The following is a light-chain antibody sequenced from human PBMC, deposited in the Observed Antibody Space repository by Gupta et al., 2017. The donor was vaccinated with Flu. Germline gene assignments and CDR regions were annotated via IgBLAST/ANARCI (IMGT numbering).Light chain of an antibody. V-gene: IGKV2-28*01. Sequence: DIVMTQSPLSLPVTPGEPASISCRSSQSLLQSKGYNYLDWYLQKPGQSPQLLIYWGSNRASGVPDRFSGSGSGTDFTLKISRVEAEDVGVYYCMQSLQTPLTFGGGTKVEI. J-gene: IGKJ4*01. CDR2: WGS. CDR1: QSLLQSKGYNY. CDR3: MQSLQTPLT.